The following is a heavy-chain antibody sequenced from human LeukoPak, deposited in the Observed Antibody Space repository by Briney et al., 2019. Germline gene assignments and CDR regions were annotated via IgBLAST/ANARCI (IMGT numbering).Heavy chain of an antibody. V-gene: IGHV3-23*01. CDR1: GFTFSSYG. J-gene: IGHJ4*02. D-gene: IGHD4/OR15-4a*01. CDR3: ARRAGAYSHPYDY. CDR2: ISGSGGHT. Sequence: GGSLRLSCAASGFTFSSYGMSWVRQAPGKGLEWVSAISGSGGHTYYADSVKGRFTISRDNSKNTLYLQMNSLRAEDTAVYYCARRAGAYSHPYDYWGQGTLVTVSS.